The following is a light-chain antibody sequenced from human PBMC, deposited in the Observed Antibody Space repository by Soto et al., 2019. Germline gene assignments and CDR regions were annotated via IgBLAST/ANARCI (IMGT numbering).Light chain of an antibody. Sequence: ETVLTQSPATLSLSPGDRATLSCRASQSVSRFFAWYQQKPGQAPRLLIYGVSNRATGVPPRFSGSGSGTDFTLSISSLEPEDSAVYYSQQRFTWPLTFGGGTKVEIK. V-gene: IGKV3-11*01. CDR3: QQRFTWPLT. J-gene: IGKJ4*01. CDR2: GVS. CDR1: QSVSRF.